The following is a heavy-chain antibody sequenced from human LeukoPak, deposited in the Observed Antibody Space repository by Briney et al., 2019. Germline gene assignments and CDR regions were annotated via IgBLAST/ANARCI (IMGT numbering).Heavy chain of an antibody. J-gene: IGHJ4*02. CDR1: GFAFNVFG. CDR2: IKADGVFT. V-gene: IGHV3-30*02. CDR3: ARKLMSSRRFEY. Sequence: GGSLRLSCEGSGFAFNVFGTHWIRQAPGKGLEWVAFIKADGVFTNYAEAVKGRFTISRDNSDNTVFLQMESVRPDDTAVYYCARKLMSSRRFEYWGQGTLVTVSS. D-gene: IGHD2-8*01.